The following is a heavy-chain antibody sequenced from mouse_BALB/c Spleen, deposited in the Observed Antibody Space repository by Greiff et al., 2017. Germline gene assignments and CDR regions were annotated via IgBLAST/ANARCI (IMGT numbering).Heavy chain of an antibody. CDR2: ISSGSSTI. D-gene: IGHD2-4*01. J-gene: IGHJ4*01. CDR3: ARRNYDEDYAMDY. CDR1: GFTFSSFG. Sequence: EVQGVESGGGLVQPGGSRKLSCAASGFTFSSFGMHWVRQAPEKGLEWVAYISSGSSTIYYADTVKGRFTISRDNPKNTLFLQMTSLRSEDTAMYYCARRNYDEDYAMDYWGQGTSVTVSS. V-gene: IGHV5-17*02.